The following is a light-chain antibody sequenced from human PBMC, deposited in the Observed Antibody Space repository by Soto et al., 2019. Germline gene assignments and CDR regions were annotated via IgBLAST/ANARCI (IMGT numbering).Light chain of an antibody. CDR1: SSNIGAGYD. V-gene: IGLV1-40*01. CDR2: GNS. Sequence: QSVLTQPPSVSGAPGQRVTISCTGSSSNIGAGYDVHWYQQLPGTAPKLLIYGNSNRPSGVPDRFSGSKSGTSASLAITGLQAEDEADYYCQSYDSSPSGWVFSGGTKLTVL. J-gene: IGLJ3*02. CDR3: QSYDSSPSGWV.